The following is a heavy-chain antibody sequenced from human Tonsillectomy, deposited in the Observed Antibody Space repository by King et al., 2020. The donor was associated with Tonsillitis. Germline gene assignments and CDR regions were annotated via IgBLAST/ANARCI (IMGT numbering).Heavy chain of an antibody. D-gene: IGHD5-18*01. J-gene: IGHJ4*02. Sequence: QLVQSGAEVKKPGASVKVSCKASGYTFTDYYIHWVRQAPGQGLEWMGWISPNSGGAHYAQKFQGRVTMTRDTSISTAYMDLSTLRSDDTAVYYCARVGWIQLWHHFDLWGQGTLVTVSS. CDR2: ISPNSGGA. CDR3: ARVGWIQLWHHFDL. CDR1: GYTFTDYY. V-gene: IGHV1-2*02.